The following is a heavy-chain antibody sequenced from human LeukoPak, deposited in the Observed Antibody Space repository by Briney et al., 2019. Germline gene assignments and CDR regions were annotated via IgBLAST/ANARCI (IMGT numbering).Heavy chain of an antibody. Sequence: GGSLRLSCAASGFTFSSYVMNWVRQAPGKGLEWVSGISDSGGSTYSADSVKGRFTISRDNVKDSLYLQMNSLRADDMAVYYCARDKLPPDYWGQGTLVTVSS. D-gene: IGHD1-7*01. V-gene: IGHV3-23*01. CDR2: ISDSGGST. J-gene: IGHJ4*02. CDR3: ARDKLPPDY. CDR1: GFTFSSYV.